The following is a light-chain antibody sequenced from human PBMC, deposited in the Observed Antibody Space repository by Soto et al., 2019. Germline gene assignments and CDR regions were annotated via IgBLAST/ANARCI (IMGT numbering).Light chain of an antibody. Sequence: EIVLTQSPGTLSLSPGERATLSCRASQSVSSSYLAWYQQKPGQAPRLLIYGASSRATGIPARFSGSGSGTDSTLTISSLEPEDFAVYYCQQYGSSPPITFGQGTRLEIK. CDR2: GAS. J-gene: IGKJ5*01. CDR1: QSVSSSY. CDR3: QQYGSSPPIT. V-gene: IGKV3-20*01.